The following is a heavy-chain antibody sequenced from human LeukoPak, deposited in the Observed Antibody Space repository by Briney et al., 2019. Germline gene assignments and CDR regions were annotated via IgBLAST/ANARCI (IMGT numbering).Heavy chain of an antibody. CDR1: GGTFSSYA. CDR2: IIPILGIA. CDR3: ARVYGDGYNYPDY. J-gene: IGHJ4*02. V-gene: IGHV1-69*04. Sequence: SVKVSCKASGGTFSSYAISWVRQAPGQGLEWMGRIIPILGIANYAQKFQGRVTITADKSTSTAYMELSSLRSEDTAVYYCARVYGDGYNYPDYWGQGTLVIVSS. D-gene: IGHD5-24*01.